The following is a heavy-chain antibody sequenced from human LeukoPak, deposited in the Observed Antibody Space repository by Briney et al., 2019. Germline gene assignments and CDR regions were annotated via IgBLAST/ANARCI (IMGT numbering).Heavy chain of an antibody. V-gene: IGHV3-30*18. J-gene: IGHJ5*02. CDR1: GFTFSTNG. CDR2: ISYDGSNK. D-gene: IGHD6-19*01. Sequence: GRSLRLSCAASGFTFSTNGLPWVRQAPGKGRGGVALISYDGSNKYYADSVKGRFTISRDNSKNTLYLQMNSLRAEDTAVYYCAKDALVLEQWLDGYNWFDPWGQGTLVTVSS. CDR3: AKDALVLEQWLDGYNWFDP.